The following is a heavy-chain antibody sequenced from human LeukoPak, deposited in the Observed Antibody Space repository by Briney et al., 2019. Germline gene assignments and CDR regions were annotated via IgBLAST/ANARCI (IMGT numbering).Heavy chain of an antibody. Sequence: GGSLRLSCAASGFTFSNYWMSWVRQTPGKGLEWVANIKQDGSEKYYVDSVKGRFTISRDNAKNSLYLQMNSLGAEDTAVYYCARVHTVVTPFDSWGQGTLVTVSS. CDR3: ARVHTVVTPFDS. CDR2: IKQDGSEK. J-gene: IGHJ4*02. D-gene: IGHD4-23*01. V-gene: IGHV3-7*01. CDR1: GFTFSNYW.